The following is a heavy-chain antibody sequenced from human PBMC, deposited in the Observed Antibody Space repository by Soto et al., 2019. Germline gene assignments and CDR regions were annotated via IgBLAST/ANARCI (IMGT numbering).Heavy chain of an antibody. V-gene: IGHV3-9*01. J-gene: IGHJ4*02. CDR3: ARDGPGNGIEVDH. CDR1: GFSFDDYA. D-gene: IGHD1-26*01. CDR2: ISWNSGTI. Sequence: EVQVVESGGGLVQPGRSLRLSCAASGFSFDDYAMHWVRQAPGKGLEWVSGISWNSGTIGYADSVKGRFTISRDNAKNSLYLKMYRLRAEDTAVYYCARDGPGNGIEVDHWGQGTLVTVSS.